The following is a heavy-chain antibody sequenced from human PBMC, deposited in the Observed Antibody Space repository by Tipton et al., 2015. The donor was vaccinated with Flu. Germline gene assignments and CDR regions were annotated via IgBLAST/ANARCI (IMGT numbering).Heavy chain of an antibody. CDR1: GGSISSSSYY. D-gene: IGHD5-12*01. J-gene: IGHJ4*02. Sequence: TLSLTCTVSGGSISSSSYYWGWIRQPPGKGLEWIGSIYYSGSTYYNPSLKSRVTISVDTSKNQFSLRLKSVIAADTAVYYCARGSGYANTYFDSWVRGTLVTVSS. CDR3: ARGSGYANTYFDS. CDR2: IYYSGST. V-gene: IGHV4-39*01.